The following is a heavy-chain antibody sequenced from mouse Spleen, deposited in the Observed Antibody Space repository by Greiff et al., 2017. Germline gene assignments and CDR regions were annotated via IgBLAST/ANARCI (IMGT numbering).Heavy chain of an antibody. Sequence: EVKLVESGGGLVKPGGSLKLSCAASGFTFSSYTMSWVRQTPAKRLEWVATISSGGGNTYYPDSVKGRFTISRDNARNTLYLQMSSLRSEDTAMYYCARHDYFFAYWGQGTLVTVSA. D-gene: IGHD2-4*01. V-gene: IGHV5-9*04. J-gene: IGHJ3*01. CDR1: GFTFSSYT. CDR2: ISSGGGNT. CDR3: ARHDYFFAY.